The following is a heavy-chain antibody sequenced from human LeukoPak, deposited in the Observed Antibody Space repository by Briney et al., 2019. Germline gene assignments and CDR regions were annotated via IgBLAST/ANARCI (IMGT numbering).Heavy chain of an antibody. V-gene: IGHV3-15*01. CDR1: GFTFSNAW. CDR3: TTVEYGAFYI. CDR2: VKSKSDGGTT. D-gene: IGHD2/OR15-2a*01. Sequence: GGSLRLSCTASGFTFSNAWVTWVRQAPGRGREWVGRVKSKSDGGTTDYAAPVKGRFTISRDDSKNTLHLQTNSLKTEDTAVYYCTTVEYGAFYIWGQGTMVTVSS. J-gene: IGHJ3*02.